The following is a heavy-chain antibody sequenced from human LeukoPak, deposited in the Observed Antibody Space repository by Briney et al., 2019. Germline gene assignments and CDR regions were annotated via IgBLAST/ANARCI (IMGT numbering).Heavy chain of an antibody. Sequence: PGGSLRLSCAASGFTVSSNYMSWVRQAPGKGLEWVAVIWYDGSNKYYADSVKGRFTISRDNSKNTLYLQMNSLRAEDTAVYYCARDSPTGPSFDYWGQGTLVTVSS. D-gene: IGHD1-1*01. J-gene: IGHJ4*02. CDR2: IWYDGSNK. V-gene: IGHV3-33*08. CDR1: GFTVSSNY. CDR3: ARDSPTGPSFDY.